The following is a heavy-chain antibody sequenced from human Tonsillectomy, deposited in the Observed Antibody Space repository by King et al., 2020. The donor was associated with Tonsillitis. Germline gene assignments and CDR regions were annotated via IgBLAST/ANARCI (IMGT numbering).Heavy chain of an antibody. CDR1: GFSLSTSGVG. J-gene: IGHJ4*02. V-gene: IGHV2-5*01. D-gene: IGHD3-22*01. Sequence: TLKESGPTLVKSTQTLTLTCTFYGFSLSTSGVGVGWIRQPPGQCLEWLALIYWNDDKRYTPSLKSRLTMAKGTPKNQVVLTMTNMDPVDTATYYCASLRRDYSDSSGSCDSWGQGTLVTVSS. CDR3: ASLRRDYSDSSGSCDS. CDR2: IYWNDDK.